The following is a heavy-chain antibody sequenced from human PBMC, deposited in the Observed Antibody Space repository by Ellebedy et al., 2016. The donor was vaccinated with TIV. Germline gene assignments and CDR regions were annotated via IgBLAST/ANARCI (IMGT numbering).Heavy chain of an antibody. CDR2: IYYSGST. CDR1: GDSISNGDYF. CDR3: AIGPAMVLYYFDY. D-gene: IGHD5-18*01. V-gene: IGHV4-30-4*08. Sequence: MPSETLSLTCTVSGDSISNGDYFWNWIRQHPGKGLEWIAYIYYSGSTYYNPSLKSRVSISVDRSKNHFSLELSSVTAADTGVYYCAIGPAMVLYYFDYWGQGTLVTVSS. J-gene: IGHJ4*02.